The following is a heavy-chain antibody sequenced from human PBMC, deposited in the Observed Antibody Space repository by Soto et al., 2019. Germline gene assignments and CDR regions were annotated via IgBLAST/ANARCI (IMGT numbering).Heavy chain of an antibody. D-gene: IGHD6-6*01. CDR1: GGTFSSYA. CDR2: IIPIFGTA. Sequence: SVKVSCKASGGTFSSYAISWVRQAPGQGLEWMGGIIPIFGTANYAQKFQGRVTITADKSTSTAYMELSSLRSEDTAVYYCARRGPYSSSSQNDYWGQGTLVTVSS. CDR3: ARRGPYSSSSQNDY. J-gene: IGHJ4*02. V-gene: IGHV1-69*06.